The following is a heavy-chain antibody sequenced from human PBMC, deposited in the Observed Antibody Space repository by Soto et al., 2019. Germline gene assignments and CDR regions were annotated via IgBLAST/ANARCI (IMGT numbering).Heavy chain of an antibody. Sequence: SETLSLTCTVSGGSISSSSYYWGWIRQPPGKGLEWIGSIYYSGSTYYNPSLKSRVTISVDTSKNQFSLKLSSVTAADTAVYYCARRYSYGYKDVFDIWGQGTMVTVSS. J-gene: IGHJ3*02. D-gene: IGHD5-18*01. CDR3: ARRYSYGYKDVFDI. CDR2: IYYSGST. CDR1: GGSISSSSYY. V-gene: IGHV4-39*01.